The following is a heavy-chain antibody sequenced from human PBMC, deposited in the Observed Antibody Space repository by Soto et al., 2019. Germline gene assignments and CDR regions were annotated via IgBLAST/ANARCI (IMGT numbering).Heavy chain of an antibody. V-gene: IGHV3-49*04. Sequence: GVLRLSCTASGFTFGDYAMSWVRQAPGKGLEWVGFIRSKAYGGTTEYAAAVKGRFTITRDDSKSIAYLQMNSLKTEDTAVYYWSRGRGPGPQYYYYYGMDVWGQGTTVTVSS. CDR2: IRSKAYGGTT. CDR1: GFTFGDYA. CDR3: SRGRGPGPQYYYYYGMDV. J-gene: IGHJ6*02.